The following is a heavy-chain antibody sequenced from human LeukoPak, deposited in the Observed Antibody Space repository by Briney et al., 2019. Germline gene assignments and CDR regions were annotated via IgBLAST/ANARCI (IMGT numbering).Heavy chain of an antibody. Sequence: GGSLRLSCSASGFTFSSSAMYWVRQAPGKGLEYVSAFSSDGSSTFYADSVKGRFTISRDNSKNMLYLQMSSLRADDTAVYYCVKTLKYYGSGRGLFDSWGQGTTVTVSS. J-gene: IGHJ4*03. CDR2: FSSDGSST. CDR3: VKTLKYYGSGRGLFDS. D-gene: IGHD3-10*01. V-gene: IGHV3-64D*06. CDR1: GFTFSSSA.